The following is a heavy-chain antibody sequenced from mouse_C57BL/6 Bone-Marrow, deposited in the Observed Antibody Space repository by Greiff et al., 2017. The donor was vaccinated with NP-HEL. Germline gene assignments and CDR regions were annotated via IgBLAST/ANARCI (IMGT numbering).Heavy chain of an antibody. D-gene: IGHD4-1*01. CDR1: GYTFTSYR. V-gene: IGHV1-59*01. Sequence: QVQLQQPGAELVRPGTSVKLSCKASGYTFTSYRMHWVKQRPGQGLEWIGVIDPSDSYTNYNQKFKGKATLTVDTSSSTAYMQLSSLTSEDSAVYYCARENWDYFDYWGQGTTLTVSS. CDR2: IDPSDSYT. CDR3: ARENWDYFDY. J-gene: IGHJ2*01.